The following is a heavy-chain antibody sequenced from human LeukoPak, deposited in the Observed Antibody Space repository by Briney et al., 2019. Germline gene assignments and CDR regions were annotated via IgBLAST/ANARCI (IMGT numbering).Heavy chain of an antibody. D-gene: IGHD3-16*01. J-gene: IGHJ3*02. CDR3: TLGENDAFDI. CDR1: GGSISSSIYY. Sequence: PSETLSLTCIVSGGSISSSIYYWSWIRQPPGKGLEWIGEINHSGSTNYNPSLKSRVTISVDTSKNQFSLKLSSVTAADTAVYYCTLGENDAFDIWGQGTMVTVSS. CDR2: INHSGST. V-gene: IGHV4-39*07.